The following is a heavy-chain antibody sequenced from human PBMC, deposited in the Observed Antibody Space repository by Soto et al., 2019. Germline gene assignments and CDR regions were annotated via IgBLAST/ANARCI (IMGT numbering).Heavy chain of an antibody. CDR1: GFSFSNCN. D-gene: IGHD3-3*01. CDR2: ITDSSDTV. J-gene: IGHJ4*02. Sequence: GGSLRLSCVASGFSFSNCNMNWVRQAPGKGLEWVSYITDSSDTVHYADSVRGRFTISRDNAESSLYLQMNSLRDEDTAVYFCAGDFGHGYYLDYWGRGTLVTVSS. CDR3: AGDFGHGYYLDY. V-gene: IGHV3-48*02.